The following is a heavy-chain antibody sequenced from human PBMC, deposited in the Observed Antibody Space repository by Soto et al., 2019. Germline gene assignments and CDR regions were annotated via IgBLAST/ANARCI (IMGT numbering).Heavy chain of an antibody. CDR2: LNPNTGDS. J-gene: IGHJ4*02. CDR1: GYTFTSYD. CDR3: ARRAETNGWNGFGADKYYFDF. V-gene: IGHV1-8*01. D-gene: IGHD1-1*01. Sequence: GASVKVSCKASGYTFTSYDIYWVLQATGQGLEWMGWLNPNTGDSAYAQKFQGRISVTSDTSINTVHMELSSLRSEDTAVYYCARRAETNGWNGFGADKYYFDFWGQGTLVTVSS.